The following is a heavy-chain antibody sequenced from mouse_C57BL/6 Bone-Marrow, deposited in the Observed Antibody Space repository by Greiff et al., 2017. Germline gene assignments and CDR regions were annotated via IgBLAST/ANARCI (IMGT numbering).Heavy chain of an antibody. CDR3: AFKAWFAY. CDR2: ISGGGGNT. V-gene: IGHV5-9*01. CDR1: GFTFSSYT. Sequence: EVLLVESGGGLVKPGGSLKLSCAVSGFTFSSYTMSWVRQTPEKRLEWVATISGGGGNTYYPDSVKGRFTISGDNAKNTLYLQMSSLRSEDTALYYCAFKAWFAYWGQGTLVTVSA. J-gene: IGHJ3*01.